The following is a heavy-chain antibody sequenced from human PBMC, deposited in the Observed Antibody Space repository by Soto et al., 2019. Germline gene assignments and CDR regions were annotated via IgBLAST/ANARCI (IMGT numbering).Heavy chain of an antibody. D-gene: IGHD3-22*01. CDR2: INAGDGNT. V-gene: IGHV1-3*01. Sequence: QVQLVQSGAEVKKPGASVKVSCKASGYTFTSYAMHWVRQAPGQRLEWMGWINAGDGNTKYSQKFQGRVTITRDTSASTAYMELSSLRSEDTAVYYCARSSGYYLIDHWGQGTLVTVSS. J-gene: IGHJ4*02. CDR3: ARSSGYYLIDH. CDR1: GYTFTSYA.